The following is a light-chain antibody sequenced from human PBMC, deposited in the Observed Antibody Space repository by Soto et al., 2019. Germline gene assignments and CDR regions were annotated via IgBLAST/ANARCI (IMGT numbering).Light chain of an antibody. CDR1: SSDVGGYNY. Sequence: QSVLTPPPSASGSPGQAVAISCTGTSSDVGGYNYVSWYQQHPGKAPKLLIYEVTKRPSGVPDRFSGSKSGNTASLTVSGLQAEDEADYYCCSYGGNDNYVFGTGTKVT. J-gene: IGLJ1*01. V-gene: IGLV2-8*01. CDR2: EVT. CDR3: CSYGGNDNYV.